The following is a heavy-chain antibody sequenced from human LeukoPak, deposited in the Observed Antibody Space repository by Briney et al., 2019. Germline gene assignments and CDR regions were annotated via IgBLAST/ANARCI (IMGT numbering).Heavy chain of an antibody. CDR3: ARDLRGYSYGYYYYFDY. CDR2: ISISSSYI. D-gene: IGHD5-18*01. V-gene: IGHV3-21*01. J-gene: IGHJ4*02. CDR1: GFTFSSYS. Sequence: GGSLRLSCEASGFTFSSYSMTWVRQAPGKGLEWVSSISISSSYIYYADSVKGRFTISRDNAKNSLYLQMNSLRAEDTAVYYCARDLRGYSYGYYYYFDYWGQGTLVTVSS.